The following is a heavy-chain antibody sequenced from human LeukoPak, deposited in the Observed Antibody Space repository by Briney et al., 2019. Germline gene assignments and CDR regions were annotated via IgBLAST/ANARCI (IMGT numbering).Heavy chain of an antibody. V-gene: IGHV4-34*01. Sequence: SETLSLTCAVSGWTFSSYYWSWIRQPPGKGLEWIGEINHSGSTNYNPSLKSRVTRAVDTSKNQFSLKLSSVTAADTAVYYCARARAHLKYYYDSSGYYYFDYWGQGTLVTVSS. CDR3: ARARAHLKYYYDSSGYYYFDY. CDR2: INHSGST. J-gene: IGHJ4*02. CDR1: GWTFSSYY. D-gene: IGHD3-22*01.